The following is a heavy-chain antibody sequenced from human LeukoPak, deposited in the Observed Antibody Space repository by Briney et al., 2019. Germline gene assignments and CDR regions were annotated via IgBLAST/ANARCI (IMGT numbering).Heavy chain of an antibody. D-gene: IGHD1-26*01. J-gene: IGHJ4*02. CDR1: GFTFSDYY. CDR2: ISGGGDDI. V-gene: IGHV3-11*01. CDR3: ARDIRAVGVTLYFDY. Sequence: GGSLRLSCAASGFTFSDYYMSWIRQAPGMGLEWLSYISGGGDDIHYADSVKGRFTISRDNAKNPLYLQMNSLRAEDTAMYYCARDIRAVGVTLYFDYWGQGILVTVSS.